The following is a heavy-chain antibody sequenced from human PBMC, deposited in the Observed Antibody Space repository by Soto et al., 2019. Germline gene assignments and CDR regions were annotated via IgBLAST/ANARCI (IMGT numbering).Heavy chain of an antibody. CDR2: IHHSGIT. J-gene: IGHJ4*02. V-gene: IGHV4-4*02. D-gene: IGHD3-16*02. CDR1: GASLSTDYW. Sequence: PSDTLSLTCTVSGASLSTDYWLSWVRQPPGKGLEWIGEIHHSGITNYIQSVRSRVTMSVDKSNNQVSLELTSVAAADTAVYYCARGISYRWVYWGQGILVTVSS. CDR3: ARGISYRWVY.